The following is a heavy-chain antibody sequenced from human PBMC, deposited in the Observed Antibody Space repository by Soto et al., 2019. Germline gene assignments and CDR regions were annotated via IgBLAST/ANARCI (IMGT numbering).Heavy chain of an antibody. D-gene: IGHD6-6*01. J-gene: IGHJ6*02. Sequence: SETLSLTCTVSGGSISSYYWSWIRQPPGKGLEWIGYIYYSGSTNYNPSLKSRVTISVDTSKNQFSLKLSSVTAADTAVYYCARDRIAARPNYYYGMDVWGQGTTVTVSS. CDR1: GGSISSYY. CDR3: ARDRIAARPNYYYGMDV. V-gene: IGHV4-59*01. CDR2: IYYSGST.